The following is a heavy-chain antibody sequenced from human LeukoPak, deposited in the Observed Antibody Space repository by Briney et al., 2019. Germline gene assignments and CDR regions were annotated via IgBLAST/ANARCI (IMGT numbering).Heavy chain of an antibody. CDR1: GGSISSYY. V-gene: IGHV4-59*01. D-gene: IGHD4-17*01. CDR3: ARDDYGDGPFDY. Sequence: SKTLSLTCTVSGGSISSYYWSWIRQPPGKGLEWIGYIYYSGSTNYNPSLKSRVTISVDTSKNQFSLKLSSVTAADTAVYYCARDDYGDGPFDYWGQGTLVTVSS. CDR2: IYYSGST. J-gene: IGHJ4*02.